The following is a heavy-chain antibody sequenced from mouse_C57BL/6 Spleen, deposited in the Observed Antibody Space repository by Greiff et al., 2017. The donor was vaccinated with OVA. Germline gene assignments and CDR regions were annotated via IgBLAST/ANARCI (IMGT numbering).Heavy chain of an antibody. CDR3: ARGSDYDGFAY. D-gene: IGHD2-4*01. V-gene: IGHV1-72*01. CDR2: IDPNSGGT. CDR1: GYTFTSYW. Sequence: VKLQQPGAELVKPGASVKLSCKASGYTFTSYWMHWVKQRPGRGLEWIGRIDPNSGGTKYNEKFKSKATLTVDKPSSTAYMQLSSLTSEDSAVYYCARGSDYDGFAYWGQGTLVTVSA. J-gene: IGHJ3*01.